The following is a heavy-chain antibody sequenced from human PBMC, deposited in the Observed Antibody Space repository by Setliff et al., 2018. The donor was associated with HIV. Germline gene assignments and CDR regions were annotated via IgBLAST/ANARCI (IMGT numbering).Heavy chain of an antibody. D-gene: IGHD3-3*01. Sequence: SETLSLTCSVSGGSISSSGYYWSWIRQHPGKGLNWIGRVYYSASTDYNPSLQSRATLAIDTSKNQFSLKLTSVIAADTAIYYCARGPFVLRFLERLVYFDYWGQGKLVTVSS. V-gene: IGHV4-31*02. CDR1: GGSISSSGYY. CDR3: ARGPFVLRFLERLVYFDY. J-gene: IGHJ4*02. CDR2: VYYSAST.